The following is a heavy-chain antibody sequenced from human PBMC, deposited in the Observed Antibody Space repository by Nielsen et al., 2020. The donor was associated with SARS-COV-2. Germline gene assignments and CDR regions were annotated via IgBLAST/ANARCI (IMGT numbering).Heavy chain of an antibody. J-gene: IGHJ4*02. CDR2: IYYSGST. Sequence: SETLSLTCTVSGGSISSGDYYWSWIRQPPGKGLEWIGYIYYSGSTYYSPSLKSRVTISVDTSKNQFSLKLSSVTAADTAVYYCARGTQTDDNFDYWGQGTLVTVSS. CDR1: GGSISSGDYY. CDR3: ARGTQTDDNFDY. V-gene: IGHV4-30-4*01. D-gene: IGHD1-1*01.